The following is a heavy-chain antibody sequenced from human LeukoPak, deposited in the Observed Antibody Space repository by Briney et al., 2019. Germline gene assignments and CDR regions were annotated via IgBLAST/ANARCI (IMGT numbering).Heavy chain of an antibody. V-gene: IGHV3-30*02. J-gene: IGHJ4*02. CDR1: GFTFSSYG. D-gene: IGHD3-22*01. CDR3: AKDTFRYDSSGSYYFDY. Sequence: GGSLRLSCAASGFTFSSYGMHWVRQAPGKGLEWVAFIRYDGSNKYYADSVKGRFTISRDNSKNTLHLQMNSLRAEDTAVYYCAKDTFRYDSSGSYYFDYWGQGTLVTVSS. CDR2: IRYDGSNK.